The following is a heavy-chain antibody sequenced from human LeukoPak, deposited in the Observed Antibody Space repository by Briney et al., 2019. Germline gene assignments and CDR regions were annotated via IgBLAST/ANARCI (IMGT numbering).Heavy chain of an antibody. D-gene: IGHD3-10*01. CDR2: INWNGGST. V-gene: IGHV3-20*04. CDR3: ARGFLADLSMVWVGY. Sequence: PGGSLRLSCAASGFSFDDYGMSWVRQAPGQGLEWVSGINWNGGSTGYADSVKGRFTISRDNAKNSLYLQMSSLRAEDTALYYCARGFLADLSMVWVGYWGQGTLVTVSS. CDR1: GFSFDDYG. J-gene: IGHJ4*02.